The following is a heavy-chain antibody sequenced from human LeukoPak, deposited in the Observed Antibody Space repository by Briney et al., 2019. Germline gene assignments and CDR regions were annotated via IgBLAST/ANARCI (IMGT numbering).Heavy chain of an antibody. J-gene: IGHJ4*02. Sequence: GGSLRLSCAASGFTFSSYWMHWVRPAPGKRLGWVSRINSDGSSTNYAESVKGRFTISRDNAKNTLYLQMNSLRVEDTAVYYCSRRDGYNTFDYWGQGTLVTVSS. CDR3: SRRDGYNTFDY. V-gene: IGHV3-74*01. CDR1: GFTFSSYW. D-gene: IGHD5-24*01. CDR2: INSDGSST.